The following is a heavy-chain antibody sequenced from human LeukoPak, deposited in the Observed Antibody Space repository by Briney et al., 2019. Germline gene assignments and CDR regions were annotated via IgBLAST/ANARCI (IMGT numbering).Heavy chain of an antibody. J-gene: IGHJ4*02. CDR2: IWYDGTNK. V-gene: IGHV3-33*01. Sequence: GRSLRLSCAASGFSFSSYGMHWVRQAPGKGLEWVAVIWYDGTNKYYADSVKGRFTISRDNSKNTLYLQMNSLRAEDTAVYYCATGYYNSGLRYRGQGTLVTVSS. CDR3: ATGYYNSGLRY. D-gene: IGHD3-22*01. CDR1: GFSFSSYG.